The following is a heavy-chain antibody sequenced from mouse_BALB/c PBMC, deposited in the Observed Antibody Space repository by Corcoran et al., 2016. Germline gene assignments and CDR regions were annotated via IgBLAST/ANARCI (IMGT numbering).Heavy chain of an antibody. CDR3: ARYGYYYAMDY. Sequence: EVQLQQSGPELVKPGASVKMACKASGYTFTSYVMHWGKQKPGKGLEWIGYINPYNDGTKYNEKFKGKATLTSDKSSSTAYMELSSLTSEDSAVYYCARYGYYYAMDYWGQGTSVTVSS. D-gene: IGHD1-2*01. V-gene: IGHV1S136*01. CDR2: INPYNDGT. CDR1: GYTFTSYV. J-gene: IGHJ4*01.